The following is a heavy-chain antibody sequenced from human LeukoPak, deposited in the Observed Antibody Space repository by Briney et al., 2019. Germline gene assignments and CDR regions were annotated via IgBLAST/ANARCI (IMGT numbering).Heavy chain of an antibody. CDR3: ARDRAAAMEYYYMDV. D-gene: IGHD2-2*01. V-gene: IGHV3-48*04. J-gene: IGHJ6*03. Sequence: GGSLRLSCAASGFTFSSYSMNWVRQAPGKGLEWVSYISSSSSTIYYADSVKGRFTISRDNAKNSLYLQMNSLRAEDTAVYYCARDRAAAMEYYYMDVWGKGTTVTVSS. CDR2: ISSSSSTI. CDR1: GFTFSSYS.